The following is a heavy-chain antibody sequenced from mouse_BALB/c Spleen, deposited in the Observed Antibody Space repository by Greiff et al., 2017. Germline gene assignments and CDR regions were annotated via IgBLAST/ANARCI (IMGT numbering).Heavy chain of an antibody. CDR2: ISTYYGDA. CDR3: ARRGGNYYFDY. Sequence: VKLMESGAELVRPGVSVKISCKGSGYTFTDYAMHWVKQSHAKSLEWIGVISTYYGDASYNQKFKGKATMTVDKSSSTAYMELARLTSEDSAIYYCARRGGNYYFDYWGQGTTLTVSS. CDR1: GYTFTDYA. V-gene: IGHV1S137*01. D-gene: IGHD2-1*01. J-gene: IGHJ2*01.